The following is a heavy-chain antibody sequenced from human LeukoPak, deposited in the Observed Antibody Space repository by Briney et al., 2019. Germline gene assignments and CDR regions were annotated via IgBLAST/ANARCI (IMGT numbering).Heavy chain of an antibody. CDR3: AGALAWGGSSYSYYYMDV. CDR2: INPNSGNA. CDR1: GYTFSDYD. J-gene: IGHJ6*03. Sequence: GASVKVSCKASGYTFSDYDINWVRQATGQGLEWMGWINPNSGNAGYAQKFQGRVTMTRNTSISTAYMELSSLRSEDTAVYYCAGALAWGGSSYSYYYMDVWDKGTTVTVSS. D-gene: IGHD1-26*01. V-gene: IGHV1-8*01.